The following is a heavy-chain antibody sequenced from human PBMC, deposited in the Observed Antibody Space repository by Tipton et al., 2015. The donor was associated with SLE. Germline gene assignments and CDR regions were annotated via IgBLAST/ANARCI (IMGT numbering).Heavy chain of an antibody. D-gene: IGHD6-19*01. CDR2: INPDGSGT. Sequence: SLRLSCAASGFTFGDYWMSWVRQAPGKELEWVGNINPDGSGTHYVGSVKGRFTISRDNAKNSLYLQMDNLRPEDTAVYYCATRQGSGWYQSFDYWGQGSLVTVSS. CDR3: ATRQGSGWYQSFDY. CDR1: GFTFGDYW. V-gene: IGHV3-7*01. J-gene: IGHJ4*02.